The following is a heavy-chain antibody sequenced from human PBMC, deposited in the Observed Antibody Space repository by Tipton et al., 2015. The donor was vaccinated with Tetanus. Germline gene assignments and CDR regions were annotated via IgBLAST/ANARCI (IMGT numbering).Heavy chain of an antibody. V-gene: IGHV4-34*01. CDR2: VTHSGST. Sequence: GLVKPSETLSLTCGVYGGSFSGYYWTWIRQPPGKGLEGLGEVTHSGSTNYNPSLKSRVTISVDTSKNQFSLKLSSVTAADTAAHYCARGAYSYDSSGYYYLLDPWGQGTLVTVSS. CDR1: GGSFSGYY. D-gene: IGHD3-22*01. J-gene: IGHJ5*02. CDR3: ARGAYSYDSSGYYYLLDP.